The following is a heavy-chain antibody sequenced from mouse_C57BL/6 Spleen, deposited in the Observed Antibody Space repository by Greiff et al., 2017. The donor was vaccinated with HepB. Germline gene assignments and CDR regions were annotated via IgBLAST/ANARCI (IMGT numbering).Heavy chain of an antibody. J-gene: IGHJ3*01. Sequence: QVQLKQPGAELVMPGASVKLSCKASGYTFTSYWMHWVKQRPGQGLEWIGEIDPSDSYTNYNQKFKGKSTLTVDKSSSTAYMQLSSLTSEDSAVYYCAAGNGYYGAWFAYWGQGTLVTVSA. CDR2: IDPSDSYT. V-gene: IGHV1-69*01. D-gene: IGHD2-3*01. CDR3: AAGNGYYGAWFAY. CDR1: GYTFTSYW.